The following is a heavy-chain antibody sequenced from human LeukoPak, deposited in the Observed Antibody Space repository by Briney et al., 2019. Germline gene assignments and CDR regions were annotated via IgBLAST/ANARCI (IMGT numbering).Heavy chain of an antibody. CDR1: GFTFSKYG. CDR3: AKNRVLLWFGDFDY. V-gene: IGHV3-30*18. Sequence: PGRSLRLSCAASGFTFSKYGMHWVRQAPGKGLEWVALISNDGSNKYYADSVKGRFTISRDNSKNTLSLQMNSLRAEDTAVYYCAKNRVLLWFGDFDYWGQGTLVTVSS. J-gene: IGHJ4*02. D-gene: IGHD3-10*01. CDR2: ISNDGSNK.